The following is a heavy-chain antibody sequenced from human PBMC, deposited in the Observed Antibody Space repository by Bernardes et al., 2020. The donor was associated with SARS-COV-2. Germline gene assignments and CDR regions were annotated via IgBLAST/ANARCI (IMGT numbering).Heavy chain of an antibody. D-gene: IGHD3-10*01. V-gene: IGHV3-74*01. CDR2: ITPDGSKT. CDR3: ATGGFGGSAPGMDA. CDR1: GFTFSSYW. J-gene: IGHJ6*02. Sequence: SLLLSLTASGFTFSSYWMHWGRQVPGKGLVWVSRITPDGSKTDYAYSVKGRFTISRDNGKNTLYLQMNSLRAEDTGVYYCATGGFGGSAPGMDAWGQGTTVTVSS.